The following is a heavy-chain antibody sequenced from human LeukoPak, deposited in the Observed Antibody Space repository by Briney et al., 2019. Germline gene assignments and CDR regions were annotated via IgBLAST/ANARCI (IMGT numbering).Heavy chain of an antibody. Sequence: ASVKVSCKASGYTFTSYAMNWVRQAPGQGLEWMGWINPNSGGTNYAQKFQGRVTMTRDTSISTAYMELSRLRSDDTAVYYCARVYYYDSSGYYSDAFDIWGQGTMVTVSS. CDR2: INPNSGGT. J-gene: IGHJ3*02. D-gene: IGHD3-22*01. V-gene: IGHV1-2*02. CDR3: ARVYYYDSSGYYSDAFDI. CDR1: GYTFTSYA.